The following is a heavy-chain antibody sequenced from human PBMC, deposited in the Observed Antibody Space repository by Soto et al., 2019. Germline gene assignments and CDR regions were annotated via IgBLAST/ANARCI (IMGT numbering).Heavy chain of an antibody. CDR2: IYSAGNT. Sequence: GGSLRLSCAASGFTFSTYSMAWVRQAPGKGLEWISIIYSAGNTYYADSVKGRFTISRDNSKNTLYLQMNSLGAEDTAVYYCARDFVVGGPTINYYYGMDVWGQGTTVTVSS. J-gene: IGHJ6*02. V-gene: IGHV3-66*01. CDR3: ARDFVVGGPTINYYYGMDV. D-gene: IGHD1-26*01. CDR1: GFTFSTYS.